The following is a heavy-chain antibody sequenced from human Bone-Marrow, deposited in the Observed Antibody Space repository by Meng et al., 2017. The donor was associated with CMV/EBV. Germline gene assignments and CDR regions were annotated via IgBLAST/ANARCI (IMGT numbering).Heavy chain of an antibody. V-gene: IGHV4-31*03. CDR2: INHSGST. Sequence: LRLSCTVSGGSISSGGYYWSWIRQHPGKGLEWIGEINHSGSTNYNPSLKSRVTISVDTSKNQFSLKLSSVTAADTAVYYCARAKYCTNGVCPGGDWGQGTLVTVSS. J-gene: IGHJ4*02. CDR3: ARAKYCTNGVCPGGD. D-gene: IGHD2-8*01. CDR1: GGSISSGGYY.